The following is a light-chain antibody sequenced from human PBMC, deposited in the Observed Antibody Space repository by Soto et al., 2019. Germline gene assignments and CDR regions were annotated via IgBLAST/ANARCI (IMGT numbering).Light chain of an antibody. J-gene: IGKJ3*01. CDR1: QDISSF. CDR2: AAS. Sequence: DIQVTQSPSSVSASVGDRVTITCRASQDISSFLAWYQQKPGKAPKLLIYAASTLQSGVPSRFSGSGSGTEFALTISSLQPEDFATYYCQQLNSYPLITFGPGTKVDIK. V-gene: IGKV1-9*01. CDR3: QQLNSYPLIT.